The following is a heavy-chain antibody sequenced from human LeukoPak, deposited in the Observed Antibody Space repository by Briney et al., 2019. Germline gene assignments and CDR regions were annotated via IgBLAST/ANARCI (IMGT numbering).Heavy chain of an antibody. CDR1: GGSISSYY. V-gene: IGHV4-59*01. CDR3: ATTSATYYDFWSENYYFDY. CDR2: IYYSGST. J-gene: IGHJ4*02. Sequence: SETLSLTCTVSGGSISSYYWSWIRQPPGKGLEWIGYIYYSGSTNYNPSLKSRVTISVDTSKNQFSLKLSSVTAADTAVYYCATTSATYYDFWSENYYFDYLGQGTLVTVSS. D-gene: IGHD3-3*01.